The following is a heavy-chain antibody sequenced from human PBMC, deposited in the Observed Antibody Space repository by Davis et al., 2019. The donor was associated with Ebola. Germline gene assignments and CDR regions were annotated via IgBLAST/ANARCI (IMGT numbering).Heavy chain of an antibody. Sequence: SVKVSCKASGGTFSSYAISWVRQAPGQGLEWMGGIIPIFGTANYAQKFQGRVTITADESTSTAYMELSSLRSEDTALYYCARSASDAFDIWGQGTMVTVSS. CDR1: GGTFSSYA. V-gene: IGHV1-69*13. CDR3: ARSASDAFDI. CDR2: IIPIFGTA. J-gene: IGHJ3*02.